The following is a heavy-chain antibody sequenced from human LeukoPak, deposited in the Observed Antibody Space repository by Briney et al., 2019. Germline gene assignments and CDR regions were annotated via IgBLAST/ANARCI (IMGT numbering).Heavy chain of an antibody. CDR2: IKSKTDGGTT. J-gene: IGHJ4*02. V-gene: IGHV3-15*01. D-gene: IGHD3-22*01. CDR1: GFTFSNAW. Sequence: PGGSLRLSCAASGFTFSNAWMSWVRQAPGKGLEWVGRIKSKTDGGTTDYAAPVKGRFTISRDDSKNTLYLQMNSLKTEDTAVYYCTTGSYHDMIVVEYYFDYWGQGTLVAVSS. CDR3: TTGSYHDMIVVEYYFDY.